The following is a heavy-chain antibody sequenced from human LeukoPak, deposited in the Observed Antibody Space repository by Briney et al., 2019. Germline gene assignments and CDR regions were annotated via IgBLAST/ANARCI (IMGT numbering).Heavy chain of an antibody. Sequence: GASVKVSCKASGYTFTSYGISWVRQAPGQGLEWMGWISAYNGNTNYAQKLQGRVTMTTDTSTSTAYMELRSLRSDDTAVYYCARANYYDSSGYSGYWGQGTLVIVSS. CDR3: ARANYYDSSGYSGY. D-gene: IGHD3-22*01. CDR1: GYTFTSYG. V-gene: IGHV1-18*01. J-gene: IGHJ4*02. CDR2: ISAYNGNT.